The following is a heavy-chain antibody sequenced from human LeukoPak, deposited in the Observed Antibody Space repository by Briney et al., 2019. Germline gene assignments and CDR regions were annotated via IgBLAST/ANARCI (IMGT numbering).Heavy chain of an antibody. J-gene: IGHJ4*02. V-gene: IGHV4-30-2*01. CDR2: INHSGST. D-gene: IGHD3-10*01. CDR3: ARVKLWFGEFPFDY. Sequence: SQTLSLTCAVSGGSISSGGYSWSWIRQPPGKGLEWIGEINHSGSTNYNPSLKSRVTISVDTSKNQFSLKLSSVTAADTAVYYCARVKLWFGEFPFDYWGQGTLVTVSS. CDR1: GGSISSGGYS.